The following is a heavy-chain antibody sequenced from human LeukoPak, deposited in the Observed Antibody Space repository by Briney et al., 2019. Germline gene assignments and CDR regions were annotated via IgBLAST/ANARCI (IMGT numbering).Heavy chain of an antibody. CDR2: VNVLGNT. CDR1: GGSISSTNW. Sequence: PSGTLSLTCGVSGGSISSTNWWTWVRQPPGKGLEWIGEVNVLGNTNYNPSLESRVTISIDKSENHVSLKLTSVTAADTAVYYCAREGGPFRPLDYSGQGTLVTVSS. CDR3: AREGGPFRPLDY. D-gene: IGHD2/OR15-2a*01. V-gene: IGHV4-4*02. J-gene: IGHJ4*02.